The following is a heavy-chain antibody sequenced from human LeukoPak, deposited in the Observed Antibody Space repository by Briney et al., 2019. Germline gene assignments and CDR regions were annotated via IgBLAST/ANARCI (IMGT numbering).Heavy chain of an antibody. CDR2: IYYNDDK. J-gene: IGHJ4*02. Sequence: SGPTMVNPTQTLTLTCTFSDFSLSTPGMGVGWIRQPPGKAPEWLVMIYYNDDKRYSPSLRSRLTITKDTSKNQVVLTMTNVDVVDTASYYCAHLVVAIDWRSYFDYWGQGILVIVSS. D-gene: IGHD2-21*01. CDR1: DFSLSTPGMG. V-gene: IGHV2-5*01. CDR3: AHLVVAIDWRSYFDY.